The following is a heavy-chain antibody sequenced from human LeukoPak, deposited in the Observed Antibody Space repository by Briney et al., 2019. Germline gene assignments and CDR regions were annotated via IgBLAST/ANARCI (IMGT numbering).Heavy chain of an antibody. J-gene: IGHJ6*02. CDR1: GYTFTSYG. D-gene: IGHD2-2*01. CDR2: ISAYNGNT. CDR3: ARDLADIVVVPAANYYYYGMDV. Sequence: ASVNVSCKASGYTFTSYGISWVRQAPGQGLEWMGWISAYNGNTNYAQKLQGRVTMTTDTSTSTAYMELRSLRSDDTAVYYCARDLADIVVVPAANYYYYGMDVWGQGTTVTVSS. V-gene: IGHV1-18*01.